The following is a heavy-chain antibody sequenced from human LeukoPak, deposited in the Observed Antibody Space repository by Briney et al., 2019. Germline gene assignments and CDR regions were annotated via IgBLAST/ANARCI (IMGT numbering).Heavy chain of an antibody. J-gene: IGHJ4*02. D-gene: IGHD7-27*01. CDR3: ARDHNWGPDY. Sequence: ASVKVSCKASGYTFTGYYMHWVRQAPGQGLEWMGWINPNSGGTNYAQKSQGRVSLTRDTSISTAYMELSGLTSDDTAVYFCARDHNWGPDYWGQGTLVSVSS. CDR2: INPNSGGT. CDR1: GYTFTGYY. V-gene: IGHV1-2*02.